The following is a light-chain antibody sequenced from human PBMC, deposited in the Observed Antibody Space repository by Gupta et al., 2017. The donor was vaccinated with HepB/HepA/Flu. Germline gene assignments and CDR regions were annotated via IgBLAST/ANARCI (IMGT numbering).Light chain of an antibody. Sequence: EIVMTQSPATLSVSPGERGTLSCRASHSVSSNLAWYQQKPGQAPRLLIYGVSTRATGFPARFSGSGSGTEFTLTISSRQSEDFAVYYCQQEYNCPITFGRGTKVDIK. CDR1: HSVSSN. CDR2: GVS. CDR3: QQEYNCPIT. V-gene: IGKV3-15*01. J-gene: IGKJ4*01.